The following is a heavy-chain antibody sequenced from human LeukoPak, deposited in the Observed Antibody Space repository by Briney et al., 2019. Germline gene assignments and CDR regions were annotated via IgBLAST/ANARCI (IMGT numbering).Heavy chain of an antibody. CDR3: ARAYDFWSGYHSYYFDY. Sequence: PGGSLRLSCAASGFTFSSYWMSWVRQAPGKGLEWVANIKQDGSEIYYVDSVKGRFTISRDNAKNSLYLQMNSLRAEDTAVYYCARAYDFWSGYHSYYFDYWGQGTLVTVSS. CDR2: IKQDGSEI. CDR1: GFTFSSYW. V-gene: IGHV3-7*01. D-gene: IGHD3-3*01. J-gene: IGHJ4*02.